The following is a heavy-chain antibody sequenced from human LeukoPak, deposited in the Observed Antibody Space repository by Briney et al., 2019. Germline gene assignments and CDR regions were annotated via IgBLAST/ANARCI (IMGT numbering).Heavy chain of an antibody. CDR2: ISSSSTI. CDR1: GFTFSSYS. J-gene: IGHJ4*02. CDR3: ARAFGSGSYPFDY. V-gene: IGHV3-48*04. Sequence: GGSLRLSCAASGFTFSSYSMNWVRQAPGKGLEWVSYISSSSTIYYADSVKGRFTISRDNAKNSLYLQMNSLRAEDTAVYYCARAFGSGSYPFDYWGQGTLVTVSS. D-gene: IGHD3-10*01.